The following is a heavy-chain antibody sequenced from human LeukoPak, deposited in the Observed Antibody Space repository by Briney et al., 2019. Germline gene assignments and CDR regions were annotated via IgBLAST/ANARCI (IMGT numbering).Heavy chain of an antibody. J-gene: IGHJ4*02. CDR1: GGSITSDY. Sequence: KPSETLSLTCTVSGGSITSDYWSWIRQPPGKGLEWIGYISYSGSTSYDPSLKSRVTISGDSSKKQFSLKLSSVTAADTAVYYCARFYYDSRGYWYYFDYWGQGTLVTVSS. V-gene: IGHV4-59*08. CDR2: ISYSGST. CDR3: ARFYYDSRGYWYYFDY. D-gene: IGHD3-22*01.